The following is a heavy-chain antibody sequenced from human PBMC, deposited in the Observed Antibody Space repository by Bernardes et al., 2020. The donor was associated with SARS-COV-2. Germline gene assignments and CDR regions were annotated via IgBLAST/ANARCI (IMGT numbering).Heavy chain of an antibody. D-gene: IGHD6-19*01. V-gene: IGHV3-48*03. CDR3: ARDSGFRASQSWAAIEDSFDL. CDR1: GCTFISYE. Sequence: SVRHSCSASGCTFISYEMNWIRQARGKGLEGVAYIDTSWKTIYYARCVKDGFTLPIDNAKNSLYIQMNSLRAEDTAVYYCARDSGFRASQSWAAIEDSFDLWGQGTMVSVSS. J-gene: IGHJ3*01. CDR2: IDTSWKTI.